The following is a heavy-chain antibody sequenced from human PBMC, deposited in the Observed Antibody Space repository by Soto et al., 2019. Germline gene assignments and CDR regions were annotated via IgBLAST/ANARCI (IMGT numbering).Heavy chain of an antibody. D-gene: IGHD2-2*02. J-gene: IGHJ4*02. Sequence: ESGGGLVQPGGSLRLSCAASGFTFSSYAMSWVRQAPGKGLEWVSAISGSGGSTYYADSVKGRFTISRDNSKNTLYLQMNSLRAEDTAVYYCAKDRTRVIVPAAIRYFGYWGQGTLVTVSS. CDR1: GFTFSSYA. V-gene: IGHV3-23*01. CDR2: ISGSGGST. CDR3: AKDRTRVIVPAAIRYFGY.